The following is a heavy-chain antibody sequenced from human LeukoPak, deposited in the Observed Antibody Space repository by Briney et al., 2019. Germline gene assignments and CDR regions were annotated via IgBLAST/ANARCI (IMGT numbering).Heavy chain of an antibody. J-gene: IGHJ3*02. D-gene: IGHD1-1*01. CDR1: GFTFMSYA. CDR3: ARDERDSLDN. V-gene: IGHV3-64*04. Sequence: GGSLRLSCTTSGFTFMSYARHWVRQAPGKGLEYADSVEGRFSISRDNAKNSLYLQMNSLRAEDTAVYYCARDERDSLDNWGQGTMVTVSS.